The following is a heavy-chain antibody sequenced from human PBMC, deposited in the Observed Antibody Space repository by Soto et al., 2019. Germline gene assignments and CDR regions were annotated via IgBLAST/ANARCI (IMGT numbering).Heavy chain of an antibody. CDR1: GGSISSSSYY. J-gene: IGHJ5*02. CDR3: ARQALCSSTSCYSAGFDP. D-gene: IGHD2-2*01. V-gene: IGHV4-39*01. Sequence: QLLESGPGLVKPSETLSLTCTVSGGSISSSSYYWGWIRQPPGKGLEWIGSIYYSGSTYYNPSLKSRVTISVDTSKNQFSLKLSSVTAADTAVYYCARQALCSSTSCYSAGFDPWGQGTLVTVSS. CDR2: IYYSGST.